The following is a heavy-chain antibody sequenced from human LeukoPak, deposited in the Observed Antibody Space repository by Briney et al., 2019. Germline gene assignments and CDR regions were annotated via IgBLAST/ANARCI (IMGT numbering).Heavy chain of an antibody. CDR3: AKDTMVRGIRNFDN. V-gene: IGHV3-23*01. J-gene: IGHJ4*02. D-gene: IGHD3-10*01. CDR1: GFTFSSYA. CDR2: ISGSGGST. Sequence: GGSLRLSCAVSGFTFSSYAMSWVRQAPGKGLEWVSAISGSGGSTYYADSVKGRFTISRDNSKNTLYLQMNSLRAEDTAVYYCAKDTMVRGIRNFDNWGQGTLVTVSS.